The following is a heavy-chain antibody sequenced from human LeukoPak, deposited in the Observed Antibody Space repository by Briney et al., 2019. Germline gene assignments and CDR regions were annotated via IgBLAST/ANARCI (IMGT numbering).Heavy chain of an antibody. CDR3: ARARRGPLEY. CDR2: IYYSGST. CDR1: GGSISSYN. D-gene: IGHD5-24*01. J-gene: IGHJ4*02. Sequence: SETLSLTCTVSGGSISSYNWSWIRQPPGKGLEWIGYIYYSGSTNYNPSLKSRVTISVDTSKNQFSLKLSSVTAADTAVYYCARARRGPLEYWGQGTLVTVSS. V-gene: IGHV4-59*01.